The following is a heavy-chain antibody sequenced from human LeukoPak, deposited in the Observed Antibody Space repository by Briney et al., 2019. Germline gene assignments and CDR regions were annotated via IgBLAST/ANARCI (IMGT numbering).Heavy chain of an antibody. CDR3: ASAYYYFWSGYPPPPYYCDY. Sequence: SETLSLTGALHGGSFSGYSWSWIRQPPGKGLDWIGEINHIGSTNNNQSPKSRVTISVDTSNTQFSLKLSPVPAANTAVYYCASAYYYFWSGYPPPPYYCDYWGQGTLVTVSS. CDR2: INHIGST. V-gene: IGHV4-34*01. D-gene: IGHD3-3*01. CDR1: GGSFSGYS. J-gene: IGHJ4*02.